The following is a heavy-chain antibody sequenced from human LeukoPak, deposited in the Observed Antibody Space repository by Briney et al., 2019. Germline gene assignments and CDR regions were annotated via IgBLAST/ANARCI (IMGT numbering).Heavy chain of an antibody. D-gene: IGHD2-8*01. V-gene: IGHV3-53*01. J-gene: IGHJ5*02. CDR3: ARAYCTSGSCNWFDP. CDR1: GFTFSSYW. CDR2: IYRGTST. Sequence: GGSLRLSCAASGFTFSSYWMHWVRQAPGKGLEWVSFIYRGTSTYYADSVKGRFTISRDISKNTVYLQMNSLRAEDSAVYYCARAYCTSGSCNWFDPWGQGTLVTVSS.